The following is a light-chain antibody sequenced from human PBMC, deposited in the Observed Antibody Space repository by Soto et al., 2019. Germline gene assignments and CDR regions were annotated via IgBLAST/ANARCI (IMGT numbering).Light chain of an antibody. Sequence: EIVLTQSPGTLSLSPGERATLSCRASQGVTSSYLAWYQPKPGQAPRLLIYVASSRATGIPDRFSGSGSGTDFTLTISRLEPEDIAVYFCQQYGHSPQTFGQGTKLEIK. CDR2: VAS. CDR3: QQYGHSPQT. J-gene: IGKJ2*01. V-gene: IGKV3-20*01. CDR1: QGVTSSY.